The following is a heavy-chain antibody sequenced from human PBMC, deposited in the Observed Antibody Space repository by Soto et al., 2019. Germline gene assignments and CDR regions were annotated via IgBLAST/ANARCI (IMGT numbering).Heavy chain of an antibody. D-gene: IGHD6-13*01. CDR3: ARVGSSSWSDY. V-gene: IGHV1-69*02. Sequence: ASVKVSCKASGGAFSSYTISWVRQAPGQGLEWMGRIIPILGIANYAQKFQGRVTITADKSTSTAYMELSSLRSEDTAVYYCARVGSSSWSDYWGQETLVTVSS. J-gene: IGHJ4*02. CDR2: IIPILGIA. CDR1: GGAFSSYT.